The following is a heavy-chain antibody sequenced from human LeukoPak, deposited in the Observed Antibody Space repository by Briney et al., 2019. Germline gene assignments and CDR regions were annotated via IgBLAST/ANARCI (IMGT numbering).Heavy chain of an antibody. Sequence: ASVKVSCKASGYTFTSYGISWVRQAPGQGLEWMGWISAYNGNTNYAQKLQGRVTMTTDPSTSTAYMELRSLRSDDTAVYYCARATPDSSGYYPDYWGQGTLVTVSS. CDR1: GYTFTSYG. CDR2: ISAYNGNT. D-gene: IGHD3-22*01. CDR3: ARATPDSSGYYPDY. J-gene: IGHJ4*02. V-gene: IGHV1-18*01.